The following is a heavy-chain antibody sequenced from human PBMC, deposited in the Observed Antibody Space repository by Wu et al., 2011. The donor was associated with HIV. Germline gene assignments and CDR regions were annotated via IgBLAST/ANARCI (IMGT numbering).Heavy chain of an antibody. D-gene: IGHD3-9*01. J-gene: IGHJ6*02. Sequence: QVQLVQSGAEMKKPGSSVKVSCKAVGGTLRTKAVSWVRQAPGQGLECMGGIFPYGGANYAQSLQGRVTITTDESRTTVYMELSSLTSGDTAVYYCASAEYYDTTGPDYYGMEVWGQGTTGHRLL. CDR2: IFPYGGA. V-gene: IGHV1-69*05. CDR3: ASAEYYDTTGPDYYGMEV. CDR1: GGTLRTKA.